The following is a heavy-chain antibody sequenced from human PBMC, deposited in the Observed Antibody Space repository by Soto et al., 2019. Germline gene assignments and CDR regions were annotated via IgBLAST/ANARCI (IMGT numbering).Heavy chain of an antibody. CDR3: AHRNLDIMTGGFDT. Sequence: GSGPTLVNPTQTLTLTCTFSGFSLSSSGVGVGWIRQPPGQALEWLALIYWDNDKRYSPSLKSRLTIIKDTSKNQVVLTLSNVDPLDTATYFCAHRNLDIMTGGFDTWGQGTLVTVSS. CDR2: IYWDNDK. CDR1: GFSLSSSGVG. V-gene: IGHV2-5*02. D-gene: IGHD3-9*01. J-gene: IGHJ5*02.